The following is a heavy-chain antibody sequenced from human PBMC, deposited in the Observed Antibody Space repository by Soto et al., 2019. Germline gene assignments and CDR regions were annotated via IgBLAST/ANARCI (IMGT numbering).Heavy chain of an antibody. D-gene: IGHD3-10*01. CDR3: ARVGLGELSDDY. Sequence: ASVKVSCKASGYTFTSYAMHWVRQAPGQRLEWMGWINAGNGNTNYAQKLQGRVTMTTDTSTSTAYMELRSLRSDDTAVYYCARVGLGELSDDYWGQRTLVTVSS. CDR1: GYTFTSYA. V-gene: IGHV1-3*01. CDR2: INAGNGNT. J-gene: IGHJ4*02.